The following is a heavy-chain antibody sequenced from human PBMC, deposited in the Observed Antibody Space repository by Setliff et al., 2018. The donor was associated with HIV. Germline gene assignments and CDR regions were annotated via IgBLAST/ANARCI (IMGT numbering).Heavy chain of an antibody. Sequence: SVKVSCKASGGTFSSYAISWVRQAPGQGLEWMGGIIPISGTVNYAQKFWGRVTITTHESTSTAYMELSSLRSEDTAVYYCARGLIAYCGGDCYSPYNWFDPWGQGTLVTVSS. D-gene: IGHD2-21*02. CDR2: IIPISGTV. CDR3: ARGLIAYCGGDCYSPYNWFDP. V-gene: IGHV1-69*05. J-gene: IGHJ5*02. CDR1: GGTFSSYA.